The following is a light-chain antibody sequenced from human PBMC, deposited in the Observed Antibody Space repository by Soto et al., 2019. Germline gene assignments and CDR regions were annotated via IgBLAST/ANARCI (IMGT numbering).Light chain of an antibody. CDR3: QQYGGSPLFT. J-gene: IGKJ3*01. CDR1: QSVSSSY. V-gene: IGKV3-20*01. CDR2: GAS. Sequence: ENVLTQSPGTLSLSPGDRATLSCRASQSVSSSYLAWYQQKPGQAPRLLMYGASNRATGVPDRFSGSGSGTDFTLTISRLEPEDFAVYYCQQYGGSPLFTFGPGTKVDIK.